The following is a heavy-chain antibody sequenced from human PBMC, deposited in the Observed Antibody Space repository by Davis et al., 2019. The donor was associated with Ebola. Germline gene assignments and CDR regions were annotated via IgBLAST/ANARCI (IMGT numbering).Heavy chain of an antibody. V-gene: IGHV4-34*01. CDR1: GGSISGYY. CDR3: AREGRYNWNDATFDY. J-gene: IGHJ4*02. CDR2: INHSGST. D-gene: IGHD1-20*01. Sequence: SETLSLTCTVSGGSISGYYWSWIRQPPGKGLEWIGEINHSGSTNYNPSLKSRVTISVDTSKNQFSLKLSSVTAADTAVYYCAREGRYNWNDATFDYWGQGTLVTVSS.